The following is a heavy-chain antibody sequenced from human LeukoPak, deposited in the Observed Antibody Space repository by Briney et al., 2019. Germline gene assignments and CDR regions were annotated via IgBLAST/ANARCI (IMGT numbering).Heavy chain of an antibody. CDR2: ISYDGSNK. Sequence: PWGSLRLSCAASGFTFSNYGRSWVRQAPGKGLEWVAVISYDGSNKYYADSVKGRFTISRDNSKNTLYLQMNSLRAEDTAVYYCARAPADCGGDWYSPFDYWGQGTLVTVSS. CDR1: GFTFSNYG. D-gene: IGHD2-21*02. CDR3: ARAPADCGGDWYSPFDY. J-gene: IGHJ4*02. V-gene: IGHV3-30*03.